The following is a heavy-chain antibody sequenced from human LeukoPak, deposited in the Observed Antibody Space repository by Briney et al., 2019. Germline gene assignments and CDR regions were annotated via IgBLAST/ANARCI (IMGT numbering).Heavy chain of an antibody. CDR1: GFTVSSNY. D-gene: IGHD3-22*01. CDR3: ARDEYYDSGLDY. V-gene: IGHV3-66*01. CDR2: IYSGGST. Sequence: GGSLRLSCAASGFTVSSNYMSWVRQAPGKGLEWVSVIYSGGSTYYADSVKGRFTISRDNSKNTLYLQMNSLRAEDTAVYYCARDEYYDSGLDYWGQGTLVTVSS. J-gene: IGHJ4*02.